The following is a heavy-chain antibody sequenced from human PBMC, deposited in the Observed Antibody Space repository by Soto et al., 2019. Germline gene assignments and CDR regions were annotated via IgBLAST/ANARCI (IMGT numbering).Heavy chain of an antibody. Sequence: GGSLRLSCAASGFTFSSYAMHWVRQAPGKGLEWVAVISYDGSNKYYADSVKGRFTISRDNSKNTLYLQMNSLRAEDTAVYYCARAHYSNYVGDYYYGMDVWGQGTTVTVSS. CDR2: ISYDGSNK. D-gene: IGHD4-4*01. CDR3: ARAHYSNYVGDYYYGMDV. V-gene: IGHV3-30-3*01. J-gene: IGHJ6*02. CDR1: GFTFSSYA.